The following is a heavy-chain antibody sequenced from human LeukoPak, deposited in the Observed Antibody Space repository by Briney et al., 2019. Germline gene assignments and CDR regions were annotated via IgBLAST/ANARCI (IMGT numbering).Heavy chain of an antibody. J-gene: IGHJ6*04. V-gene: IGHV3-49*04. D-gene: IGHD4-17*01. CDR3: TRGSQDYGDYRSYYYYRMDV. CDR2: IRSKAYGGTT. Sequence: GGSLRLSCTASGFTFGDYAMSWVRQAPGKGLEWVGFIRSKAYGGTTEYAASVKGRFTISRDDSKSIAYLQMNSLKTEDTAVYYCTRGSQDYGDYRSYYYYRMDVWGKGTTVTVSS. CDR1: GFTFGDYA.